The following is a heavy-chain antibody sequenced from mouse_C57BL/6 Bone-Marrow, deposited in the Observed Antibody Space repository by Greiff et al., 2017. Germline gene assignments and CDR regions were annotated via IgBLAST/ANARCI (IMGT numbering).Heavy chain of an antibody. CDR3: ALYGSSYDYYAMDY. V-gene: IGHV1-55*01. J-gene: IGHJ4*01. CDR2: IYPGSGST. D-gene: IGHD1-1*01. CDR1: GYTFTSYW. Sequence: VQLQQPGAELVKPGASVKMSCKASGYTFTSYWITWVKQSPGQGLEWIGDIYPGSGSTNYNEKFKSKATLTVDSSSSTAYMQLSSLTSEDSAVYYCALYGSSYDYYAMDYWGQGTSVTVSS.